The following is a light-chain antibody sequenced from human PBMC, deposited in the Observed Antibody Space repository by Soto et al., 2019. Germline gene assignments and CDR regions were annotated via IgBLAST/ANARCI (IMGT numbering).Light chain of an antibody. CDR2: EGT. CDR3: SSSTNTNTLVI. CDR1: SSDIGRYKF. V-gene: IGLV2-14*01. J-gene: IGLJ2*01. Sequence: QSVVTQPASVSGSPGQSITISCTGTSSDIGRYKFVSWFQQHPGKAPKLMIFEGTNRPSGVSNRFSGSKSGNTASLTISGLQAEDEAIYFCSSSTNTNTLVIFGGGPKLTVL.